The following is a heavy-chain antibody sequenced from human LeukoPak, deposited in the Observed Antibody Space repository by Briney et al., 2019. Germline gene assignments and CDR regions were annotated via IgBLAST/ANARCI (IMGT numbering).Heavy chain of an antibody. CDR3: AKGGSIAARGGWYYYYYMDV. V-gene: IGHV3-33*06. Sequence: GGSLRLSCAASGFTFSSYGMHWVRQAPGKGLEWVAVIWYDGSNKYYADSVKGRFTISRDNSKNTLYLQMNSLRAEETAVHYCAKGGSIAARGGWYYYYYMDVWGNGTTVTVSS. CDR1: GFTFSSYG. J-gene: IGHJ6*03. D-gene: IGHD6-6*01. CDR2: IWYDGSNK.